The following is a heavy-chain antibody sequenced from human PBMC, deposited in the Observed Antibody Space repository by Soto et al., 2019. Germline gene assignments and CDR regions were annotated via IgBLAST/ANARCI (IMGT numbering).Heavy chain of an antibody. CDR3: ARGPYDSRSISSPY. D-gene: IGHD6-6*01. CDR1: GGSFSGYY. CDR2: INHSGST. Sequence: PSETLALTCAVYGGSFSGYYWSWIRQPPGKGLEWIGEINHSGSTNYNPSLKSRVTISVDTSKNQFSLKLSSVTAADTAVYYCARGPYDSRSISSPYRGPGTLVT. J-gene: IGHJ4*02. V-gene: IGHV4-34*01.